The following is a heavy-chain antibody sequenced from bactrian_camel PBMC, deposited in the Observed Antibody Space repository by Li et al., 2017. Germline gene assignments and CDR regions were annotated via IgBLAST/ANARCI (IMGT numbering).Heavy chain of an antibody. Sequence: HVQLVESGGDSVQAGGSLTLSCVTSGFPFKISCMGWYRQTPGMQLEGVASIGNDGRTTYADSVKGRFTISKNHTKNTLYLQMNSLKIEDTAVYYCALGSSRQATMTARGKGTQVTVS. J-gene: IGHJ4*01. CDR2: IGNDGRT. D-gene: IGHD3*01. V-gene: IGHV3S53*01. CDR1: GFPFKISC.